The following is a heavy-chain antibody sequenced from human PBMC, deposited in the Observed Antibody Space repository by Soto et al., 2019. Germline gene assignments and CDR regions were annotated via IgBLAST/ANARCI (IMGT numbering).Heavy chain of an antibody. CDR3: VRGVLS. D-gene: IGHD3-10*01. J-gene: IGHJ1*01. CDR2: IHHSGST. CDR1: GGSISSGGYY. Sequence: QVQLQESGPGLVKASQTLSLTCNVSGGSISSGGYYWTWIRQHPGQGLEWIGNIHHSGSTFYIPSLNRRFSISVDTSKNQFALKLSSVTAEDTAVYFCVRGVLSGGKVNLVTVSS. V-gene: IGHV4-31*03.